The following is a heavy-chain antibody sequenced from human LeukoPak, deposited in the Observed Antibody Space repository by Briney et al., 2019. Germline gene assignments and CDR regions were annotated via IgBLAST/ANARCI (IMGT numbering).Heavy chain of an antibody. CDR2: ISSSSSYI. J-gene: IGHJ4*02. D-gene: IGHD3-10*01. V-gene: IGHV3-21*04. CDR1: GFTFSSYS. CDR3: ARGRTSLWFGGPGEY. Sequence: GGSLRLSCAASGFTFSSYSMNWVRQAPGKGLEWVSSISSSSSYIYYADSVKGRFAISRDNSKNTLYLQMNSLRAEDTAVYYCARGRTSLWFGGPGEYWGQGTLVTVSS.